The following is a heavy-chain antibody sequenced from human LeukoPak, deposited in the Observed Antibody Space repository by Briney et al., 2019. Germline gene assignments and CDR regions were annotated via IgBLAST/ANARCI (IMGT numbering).Heavy chain of an antibody. CDR3: ARDHRYGGNSRVFDY. J-gene: IGHJ4*02. Sequence: ASVKVSCKASGYTFTSYYMHWVRQAPGQGLEWMGIINPSGGSTSYAQKFQGRATMTRDTSTSTVYMELSSLRSEDTAVYYCARDHRYGGNSRVFDYWGQGTLVTVSS. CDR1: GYTFTSYY. D-gene: IGHD4-23*01. CDR2: INPSGGST. V-gene: IGHV1-46*01.